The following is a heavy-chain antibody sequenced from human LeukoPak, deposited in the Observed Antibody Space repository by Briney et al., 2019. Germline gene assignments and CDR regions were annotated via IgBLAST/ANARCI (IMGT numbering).Heavy chain of an antibody. V-gene: IGHV1-69*13. CDR2: IIPIFGTA. Sequence: GASVKVSCTASGGTFSSYAISWVRQAPGQGLEWMGGIIPIFGTANYAQKFQGRVTITADESTSTAYMELSSLGSEDTAVYYCARADYGDYYSPFDPWGQGTLVTVSS. CDR1: GGTFSSYA. D-gene: IGHD4-17*01. J-gene: IGHJ5*02. CDR3: ARADYGDYYSPFDP.